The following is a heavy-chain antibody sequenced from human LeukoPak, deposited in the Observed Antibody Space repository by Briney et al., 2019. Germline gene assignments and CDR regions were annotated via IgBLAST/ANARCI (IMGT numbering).Heavy chain of an antibody. D-gene: IGHD3-22*01. Sequence: ASVKVSCKASGYTFTSYDINWVRQATGQGLEWMGWMNPNSGNTGYAQKFQGRVTITRNTSISTAYMELSSLRSEDTAVYYCARDKIFSFYDSSGYYYIPFDYWGQGTLVTVSS. CDR1: GYTFTSYD. V-gene: IGHV1-8*03. CDR3: ARDKIFSFYDSSGYYYIPFDY. CDR2: MNPNSGNT. J-gene: IGHJ4*02.